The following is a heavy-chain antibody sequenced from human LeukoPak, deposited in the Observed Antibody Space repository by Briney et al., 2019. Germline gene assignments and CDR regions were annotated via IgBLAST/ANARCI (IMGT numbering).Heavy chain of an antibody. D-gene: IGHD3-16*02. CDR1: GFTFSSYA. CDR3: AKDFSGIMITFGGVIVPGAFDI. CDR2: ISGSGGSI. V-gene: IGHV3-23*01. J-gene: IGHJ3*02. Sequence: QSGGSLRLSCAASGFTFSSYAMSWVRQASGKGLEWGSIISGSGGSINYADSVKGRFTMSRDNSKNTVYLQMNSLRAEDTAVYYCAKDFSGIMITFGGVIVPGAFDIRGPGTMVTVSS.